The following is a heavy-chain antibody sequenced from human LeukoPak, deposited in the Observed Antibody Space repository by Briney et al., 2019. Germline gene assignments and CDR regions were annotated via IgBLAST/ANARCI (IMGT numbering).Heavy chain of an antibody. CDR2: IYSDGST. CDR1: GFTFSSYA. D-gene: IGHD3-22*01. CDR3: ARAGGGTYYYDSSGYSGAFDI. Sequence: GGSLRLSCAASGFTFSSYAMHWVLQAPDKGLEWVAVIYSDGSTYYADFVKGRFTISRDNSKNTLYFQMNSLRAEDTAVYYCARAGGGTYYYDSSGYSGAFDIWGQGTMVTVSS. J-gene: IGHJ3*02. V-gene: IGHV3-53*01.